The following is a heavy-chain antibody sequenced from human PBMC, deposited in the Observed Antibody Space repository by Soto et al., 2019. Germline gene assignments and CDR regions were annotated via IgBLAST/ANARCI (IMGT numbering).Heavy chain of an antibody. CDR3: ARALGDYGDYDYYYYYYMDV. J-gene: IGHJ6*03. D-gene: IGHD4-17*01. V-gene: IGHV1-18*01. CDR1: GYTFTSYG. CDR2: SRAYNGNT. Sequence: QVQLVQSGAEVKKPGASVKVSCKASGYTFTSYGISWVRQATGQELEWLGWSRAYNGNTNYAQKLQGRVKMTTDTSTSTAYMELRSLRSDDTAVYYCARALGDYGDYDYYYYYYMDVWVKGATVTVSS.